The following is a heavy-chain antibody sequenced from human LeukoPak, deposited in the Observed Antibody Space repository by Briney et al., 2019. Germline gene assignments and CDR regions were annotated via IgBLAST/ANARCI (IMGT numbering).Heavy chain of an antibody. Sequence: ASVKVSCKASGGTFSSYAISWVRQAPGQGLEWMGWINPNSGGTNYAQKFQGRVTMTRDTSISTAYMELSRLRSDDTAVYYCARAPSETVPPFDYWGQGTLVTVSS. D-gene: IGHD6-6*01. CDR1: GGTFSSYA. J-gene: IGHJ4*02. V-gene: IGHV1-2*02. CDR3: ARAPSETVPPFDY. CDR2: INPNSGGT.